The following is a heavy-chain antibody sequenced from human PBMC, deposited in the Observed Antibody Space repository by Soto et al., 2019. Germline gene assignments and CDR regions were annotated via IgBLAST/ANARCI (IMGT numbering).Heavy chain of an antibody. J-gene: IGHJ3*02. V-gene: IGHV3-23*01. CDR3: AKPDNGWFSAFDI. CDR2: ISDSGGTT. D-gene: IGHD6-19*01. Sequence: EVQLLESGGGLVQPGGSLRLSCAASGFTFSSYAMSWVRQAPGKGLEWVSAISDSGGTTYYADSVKGRFTFSRDNSTNTRYLQMNSLRAEDTAVYSCAKPDNGWFSAFDIWGQGTMVTVSS. CDR1: GFTFSSYA.